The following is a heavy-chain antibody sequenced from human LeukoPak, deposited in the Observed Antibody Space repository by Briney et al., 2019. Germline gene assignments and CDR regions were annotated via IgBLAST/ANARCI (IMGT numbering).Heavy chain of an antibody. Sequence: GGSLRLSCAASGFTFTFYEMNWVRQAPGRGLEWVSSISPSSSYINYADSVKGRFTISRDNAKTSLYLQMNSLRAEDTAVYYCARAYREGDRPFDYWGQGALVTVSS. CDR2: ISPSSSYI. CDR3: ARAYREGDRPFDY. D-gene: IGHD2-21*02. J-gene: IGHJ4*02. V-gene: IGHV3-21*06. CDR1: GFTFTFYE.